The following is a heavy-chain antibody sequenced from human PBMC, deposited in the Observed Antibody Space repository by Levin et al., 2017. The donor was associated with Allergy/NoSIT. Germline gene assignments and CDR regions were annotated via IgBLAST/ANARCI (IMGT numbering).Heavy chain of an antibody. D-gene: IGHD2-15*01. CDR3: ARRGYCSGGSCYSRNWYFDL. V-gene: IGHV1-69*13. CDR1: GGTFSSYA. Sequence: SVKVSCKASGGTFSSYAISWVRQAPGQGLEWMGGIIPIFGTANYAQKFQGRVTMTADESTSTAYMELSSLRSEDTAVYYCARRGYCSGGSCYSRNWYFDLWGRGTRVTVAS. CDR2: IIPIFGTA. J-gene: IGHJ2*01.